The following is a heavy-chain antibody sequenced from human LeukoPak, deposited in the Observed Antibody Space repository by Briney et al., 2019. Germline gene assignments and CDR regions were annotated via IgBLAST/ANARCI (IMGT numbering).Heavy chain of an antibody. CDR2: INPNSGGT. CDR1: GYTFTGYY. CDR3: ARVGYDILTGRPNYYYYYGMDV. V-gene: IGHV1-2*02. J-gene: IGHJ6*02. D-gene: IGHD3-9*01. Sequence: ASVKVSCKASGYTFTGYYMHRVRQAPGQGLEWMGWINPNSGGTNYAQKFQGRVTMTGDTSISTAYMELSRLRSDDTAVYYCARVGYDILTGRPNYYYYYGMDVWGQGTTVTVSS.